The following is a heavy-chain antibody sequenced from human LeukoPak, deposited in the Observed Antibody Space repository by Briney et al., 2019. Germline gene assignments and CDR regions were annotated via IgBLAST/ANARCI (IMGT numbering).Heavy chain of an antibody. J-gene: IGHJ6*02. Sequence: GGSLRLSCAASGFTFSSSAMHWVRQAPGKGLEWVSSISGSGGSTHYADSVKGRFTISRDNSKNTLYLQMNSLRVEDTAVYYCAKDKDGGNDYYGMDVWGQGTTVTVSS. CDR3: AKDKDGGNDYYGMDV. V-gene: IGHV3-23*01. CDR2: ISGSGGST. CDR1: GFTFSSSA. D-gene: IGHD4-23*01.